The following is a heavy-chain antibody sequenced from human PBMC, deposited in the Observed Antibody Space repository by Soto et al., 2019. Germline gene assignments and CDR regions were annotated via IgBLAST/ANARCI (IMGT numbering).Heavy chain of an antibody. V-gene: IGHV1-2*04. J-gene: IGHJ4*02. D-gene: IGHD6-13*01. CDR3: ARAYSSSWYEKYYFDY. Sequence: ASVKVSCKASGYTFTGYYMHWVRQAPGQGLEWMGWINPNSGGTNYAQKFQGWVTMTRDTSISTAYMELSRLRSDDTAVYYCARAYSSSWYEKYYFDYWGQGTLVTVSS. CDR2: INPNSGGT. CDR1: GYTFTGYY.